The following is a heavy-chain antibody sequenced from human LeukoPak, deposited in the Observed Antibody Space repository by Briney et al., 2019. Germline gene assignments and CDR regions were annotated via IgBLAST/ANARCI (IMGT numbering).Heavy chain of an antibody. V-gene: IGHV3-30*04. J-gene: IGHJ4*02. CDR3: ARADYYDSSGYHPYLYYFDY. Sequence: GGSLRLSCAASGFTFSSYAMHWVRQAPGKGLEWVAVISYDGSNKYYADSVKGRFTISRDNSKNTLYLQMNSLRAEDTAVYYCARADYYDSSGYHPYLYYFDYWGQGTLVTVSS. D-gene: IGHD3-22*01. CDR1: GFTFSSYA. CDR2: ISYDGSNK.